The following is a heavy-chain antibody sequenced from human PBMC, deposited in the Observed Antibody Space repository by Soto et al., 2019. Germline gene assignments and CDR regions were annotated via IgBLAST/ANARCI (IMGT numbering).Heavy chain of an antibody. CDR3: ASDRSCSGGSCYSDY. Sequence: QVQLQESGPGLVKPSQTLSLTCTVSGGSISSGDYYWSWIRQPPGKGLEWIGYIYYSGSTYYNPSLKSRVTTSVDTSKNQFSLKLSSVTAADTAVYYCASDRSCSGGSCYSDYWGQGTLVTVSS. V-gene: IGHV4-30-4*01. CDR2: IYYSGST. J-gene: IGHJ4*02. D-gene: IGHD2-15*01. CDR1: GGSISSGDYY.